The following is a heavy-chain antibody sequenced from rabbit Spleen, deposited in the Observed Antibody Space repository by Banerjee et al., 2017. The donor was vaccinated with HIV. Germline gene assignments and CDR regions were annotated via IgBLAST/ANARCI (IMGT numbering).Heavy chain of an antibody. V-gene: IGHV1S40*01. CDR1: GFSFSNSYY. CDR2: IYGGSGGST. J-gene: IGHJ4*01. CDR3: ARGSAAMTMVITGFYFNL. D-gene: IGHD2-1*01. Sequence: QSLEESGGDRVKPGASLTLTCTASGFSFSNSYYMCWVRQAPGKGLECIACIYGGSGGSTWYASWAKGRFTISKTSSTTVTLQLTSLTAADTATYFCARGSAAMTMVITGFYFNLWGPGPSSPS.